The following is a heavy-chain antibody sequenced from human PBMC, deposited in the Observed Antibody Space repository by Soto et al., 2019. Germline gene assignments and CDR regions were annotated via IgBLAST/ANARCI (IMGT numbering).Heavy chain of an antibody. J-gene: IGHJ4*02. V-gene: IGHV1-69*13. CDR1: GGTFSSYA. D-gene: IGHD3-22*01. CDR3: ARSDYYDSSGSLAY. CDR2: IIPIFGTA. Sequence: ASVKVSCKASGGTFSSYAISWVRQAPGQGLEWMGGIIPIFGTANYAQKFQGRVTITADESTSTAYMELSSLRSEDTAVYYCARSDYYDSSGSLAYWGQGTLVTVSS.